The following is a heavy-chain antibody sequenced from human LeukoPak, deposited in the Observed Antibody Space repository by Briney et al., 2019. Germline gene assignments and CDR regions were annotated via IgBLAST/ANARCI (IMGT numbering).Heavy chain of an antibody. Sequence: ASVKVSCKASGYTFTSNGINWVRQAPGQGLEWMGWFSPYNGNTKYAQKVQARVTMTTDTSASTAYMELRSLRTGDTAVYYCARGTSGSYHSNWGQGTLVTVSS. V-gene: IGHV1-18*01. D-gene: IGHD1-26*01. J-gene: IGHJ4*02. CDR1: GYTFTSNG. CDR3: ARGTSGSYHSN. CDR2: FSPYNGNT.